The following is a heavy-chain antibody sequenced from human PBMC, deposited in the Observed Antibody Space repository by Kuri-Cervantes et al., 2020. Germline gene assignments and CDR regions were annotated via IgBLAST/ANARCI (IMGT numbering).Heavy chain of an antibody. V-gene: IGHV3-30-3*01. CDR1: GFTFSSYA. D-gene: IGHD3-3*01. CDR2: ISYDGSNK. Sequence: GGSLRLSCAASGFTFSSYAMSWVRQAPGKGLEWVAVISYDGSNKYYADSVKGRFTISRDNSKNTLYLQMNSLRAEDTAVYYCARAYLYYDFWSGYPIWGQGTLVTVSS. J-gene: IGHJ4*02. CDR3: ARAYLYYDFWSGYPI.